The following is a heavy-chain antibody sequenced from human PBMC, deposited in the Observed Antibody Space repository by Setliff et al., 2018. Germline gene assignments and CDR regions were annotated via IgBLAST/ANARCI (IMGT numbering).Heavy chain of an antibody. V-gene: IGHV4-34*01. CDR3: ARGGMVRGVILRRNWFDP. CDR2: INHSGST. Sequence: SETLSLTCAVYGGSFSGYYWSWIRQPPGKGLEWIGEINHSGSTNYNPSLKGRVTISVDTSKNQFSLKLSSVTAADTAVYYCARGGMVRGVILRRNWFDPWGQGTLGTVSS. D-gene: IGHD3-10*01. CDR1: GGSFSGYY. J-gene: IGHJ5*02.